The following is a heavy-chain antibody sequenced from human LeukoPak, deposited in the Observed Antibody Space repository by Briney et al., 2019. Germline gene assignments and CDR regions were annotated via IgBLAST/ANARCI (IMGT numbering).Heavy chain of an antibody. V-gene: IGHV3-7*01. CDR3: ARDSKGELDR. J-gene: IGHJ4*02. CDR1: GHTFSSYW. D-gene: IGHD1-26*01. CDR2: IKQEGSEK. Sequence: PGGSLRLPCAASGHTFSSYWIAWVRQAPGKGLEWVANIKQEGSEKYYVDSVKGRFTISRDNAKNSLYLQMNSLRAEDTAVYYCARDSKGELDRWGQGTLVTVSS.